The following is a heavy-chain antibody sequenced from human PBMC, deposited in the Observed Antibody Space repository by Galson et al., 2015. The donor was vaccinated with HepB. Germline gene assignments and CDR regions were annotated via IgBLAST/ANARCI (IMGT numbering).Heavy chain of an antibody. V-gene: IGHV1-24*01. CDR3: ATEGAYYGSSGIPGGFDY. CDR1: GYTLTELS. J-gene: IGHJ4*02. Sequence: SVKLSCTVSGYTLTELSMHWVRQAPGKGLEWMGGFDPEDGETIYAQKFQGRVTMTEDTSTDTAYMELSSLRSEDTAVYYCATEGAYYGSSGIPGGFDYWGQGTLVTVSS. D-gene: IGHD3-22*01. CDR2: FDPEDGET.